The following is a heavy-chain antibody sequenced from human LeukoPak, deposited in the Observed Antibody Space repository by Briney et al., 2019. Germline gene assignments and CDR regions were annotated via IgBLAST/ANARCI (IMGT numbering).Heavy chain of an antibody. J-gene: IGHJ6*03. CDR2: MNPKSGNT. D-gene: IGHD2-2*01. V-gene: IGHV1-8*02. CDR3: ARSPRGYCSSTSCFYMDV. Sequence: ASVRVSCKASGYTFNNFDINWVRQATGQGLEWMGWMNPKSGNTGYAQKFQGRITMTRDTSITTAYMDLGSLRSEDTAVYYCARSPRGYCSSTSCFYMDVWGKGTTVTVSS. CDR1: GYTFNNFD.